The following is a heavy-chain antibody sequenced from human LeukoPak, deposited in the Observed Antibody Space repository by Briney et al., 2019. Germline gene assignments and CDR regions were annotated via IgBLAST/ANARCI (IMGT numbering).Heavy chain of an antibody. Sequence: ASVKVSCKASGYTFTSYDINWVRQATGQGLEWMGGMNPNSGNTAYAQNFQGRVTMTRDTSISTAYMELSSLTSADTAVYYCVGGATTIFGVARSNWFDPWGQGTLVTVSS. J-gene: IGHJ5*02. CDR3: VGGATTIFGVARSNWFDP. CDR1: GYTFTSYD. V-gene: IGHV1-8*01. D-gene: IGHD3-3*01. CDR2: MNPNSGNT.